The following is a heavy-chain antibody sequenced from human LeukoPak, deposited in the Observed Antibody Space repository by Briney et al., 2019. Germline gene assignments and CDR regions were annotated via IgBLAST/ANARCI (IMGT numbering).Heavy chain of an antibody. D-gene: IGHD3-16*01. CDR1: GFTFSSYW. J-gene: IGHJ4*02. CDR2: IKQDGSEK. V-gene: IGHV3-7*01. Sequence: GGSLRLSCAASGFTFSSYWMSWVRQAPGKGLEWVANIKQDGSEKYYVDSVKGRFTISRDNAKNTLYLQMNSLRDEDTAVYYCWGSSWPFDYWGQGTLVTVSS. CDR3: WGSSWPFDY.